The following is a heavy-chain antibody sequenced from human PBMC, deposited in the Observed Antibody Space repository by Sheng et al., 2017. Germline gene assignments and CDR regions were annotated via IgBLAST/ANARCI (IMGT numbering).Heavy chain of an antibody. CDR1: GFTFNTYW. CDR3: ARGDYVDYSWVDAFDI. D-gene: IGHD4-17*01. V-gene: IGHV3-7*01. J-gene: IGHJ3*02. Sequence: EVQLVESGGGLVQPGGSLRLSCTASGFTFNTYWMSWVRQAPGRGLEWVANIKPDGSEKFSVDSAKGRFTISRDNAKNSLYLQMNSLRAEDTALYYCARGDYVDYSWVDAFDIWGQGTMVTVSS. CDR2: IKPDGSEK.